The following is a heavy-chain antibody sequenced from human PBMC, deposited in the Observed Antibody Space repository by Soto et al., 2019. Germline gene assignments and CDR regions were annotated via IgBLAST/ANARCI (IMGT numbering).Heavy chain of an antibody. D-gene: IGHD4-17*01. CDR1: GFTVSTNY. J-gene: IGHJ5*02. V-gene: IGHV3-66*01. CDR3: ARGVGDYGRRLDP. CDR2: IYDGGST. Sequence: EVQLVESGGDLVQPGGSLRLSCAASGFTVSTNYVSWVRQAPGKGLEWVSIIYDGGSTYYADAVKGRFTISRDNFKNMLYLEMNSLRGADTAVYYWARGVGDYGRRLDPWGQGTQGTFSS.